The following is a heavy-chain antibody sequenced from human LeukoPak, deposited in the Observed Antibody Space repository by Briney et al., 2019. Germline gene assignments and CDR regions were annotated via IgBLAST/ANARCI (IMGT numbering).Heavy chain of an antibody. V-gene: IGHV1-2*06. Sequence: ASVKVSCKASGYTFTGYYMHWARQAPGQGLEWMGRINPNSGGTNYAQKFQGRVTMTRDTSISTAYMELSRLRSDDTAVYYCARDPSTVTTGTIYYYYMDVWGKGTTVTVSS. J-gene: IGHJ6*03. CDR2: INPNSGGT. D-gene: IGHD4-17*01. CDR3: ARDPSTVTTGTIYYYYMDV. CDR1: GYTFTGYY.